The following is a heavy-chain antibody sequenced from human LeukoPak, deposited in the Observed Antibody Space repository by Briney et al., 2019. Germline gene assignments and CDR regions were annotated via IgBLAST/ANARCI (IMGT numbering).Heavy chain of an antibody. CDR2: ISYDGTNK. J-gene: IGHJ4*02. CDR3: ARESPACGEDCYFDY. Sequence: GRSLRLPCAASGFTFRSYAMHWVRQAPGKGLEWVAGISYDGTNKYYADSVKGRFTISRDNSKNTLYLQMNSLRTDDTAVYYCARESPACGEDCYFDYWGQGALVTVSS. CDR1: GFTFRSYA. D-gene: IGHD2-21*02. V-gene: IGHV3-30-3*01.